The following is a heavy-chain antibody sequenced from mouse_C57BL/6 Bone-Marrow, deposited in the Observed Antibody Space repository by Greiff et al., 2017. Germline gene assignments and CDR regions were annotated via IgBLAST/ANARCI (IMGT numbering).Heavy chain of an antibody. Sequence: VQLQQSGPELVKPGASVKISCKASGYAFSSSWMNWVKQRPGKGLEWIGRIYPGDGDTNYNGKFKGKATLTADKSSSTAYMQLSSLTSEDSAVYFCARSGGSYDGYYWGQGTTLTVSS. CDR2: IYPGDGDT. D-gene: IGHD2-3*01. J-gene: IGHJ2*01. CDR3: ARSGGSYDGYY. V-gene: IGHV1-82*01. CDR1: GYAFSSSW.